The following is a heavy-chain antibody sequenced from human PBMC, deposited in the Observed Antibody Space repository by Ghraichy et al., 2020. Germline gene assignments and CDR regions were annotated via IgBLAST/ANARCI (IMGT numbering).Heavy chain of an antibody. CDR3: VRDYVWGSNEGDY. CDR1: GFTFSNFW. D-gene: IGHD3-16*01. J-gene: IGHJ4*02. CDR2: IKEDGSKK. Sequence: GGSLRLSCAASGFTFSNFWLSWVRQAPGKGLEWVANIKEDGSKKYYADSVEGRFTISRDNAKNSLYLQLNNLRAEDTALYYCVRDYVWGSNEGDYWGQGTRVIVTA. V-gene: IGHV3-7*03.